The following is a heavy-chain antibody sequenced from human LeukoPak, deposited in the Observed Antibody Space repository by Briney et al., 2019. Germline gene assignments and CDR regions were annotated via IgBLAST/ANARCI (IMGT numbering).Heavy chain of an antibody. Sequence: GGSLRLSCAASGFTFSSYGMSWVRQAPGKGLEWVSAISGSGGSTYYADSVKGRFTISRDNSKNTLYLQMNSLRAEDTAVYYCAKVDYGSGSYLDYWGQGTLVTVSS. J-gene: IGHJ4*02. V-gene: IGHV3-23*01. D-gene: IGHD3-10*01. CDR2: ISGSGGST. CDR3: AKVDYGSGSYLDY. CDR1: GFTFSSYG.